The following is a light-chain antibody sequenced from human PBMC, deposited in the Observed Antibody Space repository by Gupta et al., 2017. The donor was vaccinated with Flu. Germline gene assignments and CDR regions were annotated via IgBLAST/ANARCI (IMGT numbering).Light chain of an antibody. J-gene: IGLJ1*01. CDR3: AAWDGRLKAYV. Sequence: RVTISCSGSRSNIGSNTVSWYFQLPGMAPKLRIYSYSQRPSGVPDRFSGSKSDTSASLAISGLQSEDEADYYCAAWDGRLKAYVFGTGTKVTVL. CDR1: RSNIGSNT. V-gene: IGLV1-44*01. CDR2: SYS.